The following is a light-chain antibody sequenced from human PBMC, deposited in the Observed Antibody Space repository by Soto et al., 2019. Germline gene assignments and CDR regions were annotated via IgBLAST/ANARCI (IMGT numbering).Light chain of an antibody. Sequence: ALRMTQSPSSFSASTGDRVTITCRASQAIGSLLAWYQQKPGKAPKLLIYAASTLQSGVPSRFSGSGSGTDFTLTIRSLQSEDFATYYCHQYYNYPLTFGPGTKVDMK. CDR1: QAIGSL. CDR3: HQYYNYPLT. CDR2: AAS. J-gene: IGKJ3*01. V-gene: IGKV1-8*01.